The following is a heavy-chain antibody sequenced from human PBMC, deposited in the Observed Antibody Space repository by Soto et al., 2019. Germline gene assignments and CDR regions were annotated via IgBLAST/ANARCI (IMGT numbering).Heavy chain of an antibody. CDR2: INPQTGGT. CDR1: GYTFTGYY. D-gene: IGHD2-2*01. J-gene: IGHJ6*02. Sequence: ASVEVSCKXSGYTFTGYYIHWVREAPGQGLERMGWINPQTGGTSYAQKFQGRVTLSRDTSINTAYLELSRLTFDDAAVYFCARERYQVISDGMDVWGQGTTVTVSS. CDR3: ARERYQVISDGMDV. V-gene: IGHV1-2*02.